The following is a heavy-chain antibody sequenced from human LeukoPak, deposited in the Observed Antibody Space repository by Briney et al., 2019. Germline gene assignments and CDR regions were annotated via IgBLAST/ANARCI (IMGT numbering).Heavy chain of an antibody. J-gene: IGHJ4*02. D-gene: IGHD3-22*01. CDR2: IYYSGST. V-gene: IGHV4-59*08. Sequence: KASETLSLTCTVSGGSISSYYWSWIRQPPGKGLEWIGYIYYSGSTNYNPSLKSRVTISVDTSKNQFSLKLSSVTAADTAVYYCAAYYYDSSGYFDYWGQGTLVTVSS. CDR1: GGSISSYY. CDR3: AAYYYDSSGYFDY.